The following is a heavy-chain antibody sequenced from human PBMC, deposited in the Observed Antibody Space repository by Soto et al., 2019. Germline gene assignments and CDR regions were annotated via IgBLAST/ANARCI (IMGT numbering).Heavy chain of an antibody. CDR1: GFTLGSYW. V-gene: IGHV3-7*03. CDR3: ARDPDGMDV. CDR2: IKVEGSEQ. J-gene: IGHJ6*02. Sequence: EVQLVESGGGLVWRGGPLRLSCAASGFTLGSYWMNWVRQPPGKGLEFVANIKVEGSEQYYADSVKGRFTISRDNTKNSLYLQMHSLTDGDAAMYYCARDPDGMDVWGRGTTVTVSS.